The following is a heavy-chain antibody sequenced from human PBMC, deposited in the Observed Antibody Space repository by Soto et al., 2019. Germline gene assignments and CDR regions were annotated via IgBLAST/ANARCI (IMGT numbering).Heavy chain of an antibody. J-gene: IGHJ6*02. CDR2: ISAYNGNT. Sequence: QVQLVQSGAEVKKPGASVKVSCKASGYRFTSHGISWVRQAPGQGLEWMGWISAYNGNTNYAQKLQGRATMTTDTSTSTAYMELRGVRSDDTAMYYCAWDNGFGESDVWGQGTRVTVSS. V-gene: IGHV1-18*01. D-gene: IGHD3-10*01. CDR3: AWDNGFGESDV. CDR1: GYRFTSHG.